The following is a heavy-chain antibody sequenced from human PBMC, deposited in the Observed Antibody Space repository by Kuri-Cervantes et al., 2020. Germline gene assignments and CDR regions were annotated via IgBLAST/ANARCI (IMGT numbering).Heavy chain of an antibody. Sequence: GGSLRLSCAAAGFTFSSYAMHWVRQAPGKGLEWVAVISYDGSNKYYADSVKGRFTISRDNDENSVYLQMSSLSTEDTAVYYCARDLGYQLRAFDVWGLGTLVTVSS. J-gene: IGHJ3*01. D-gene: IGHD2-2*01. CDR2: ISYDGSNK. V-gene: IGHV3-30*04. CDR1: GFTFSSYA. CDR3: ARDLGYQLRAFDV.